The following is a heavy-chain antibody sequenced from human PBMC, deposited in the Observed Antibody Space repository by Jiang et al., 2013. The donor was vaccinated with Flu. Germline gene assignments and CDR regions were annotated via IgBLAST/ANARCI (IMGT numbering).Heavy chain of an antibody. Sequence: SGAEVKKPGASVKVSCKTSGFAFISYDIQWVRQASGQGLEWLGWLNPKTGNTGYSPTFQGRVTMTRDTTISTAYLELRRLTAQDTAVYYCVRAFTSLQKGGGYWGQGTLVTVSS. CDR3: VRAFTSLQKGGGY. CDR1: GFAFISYD. CDR2: LNPKTGNT. J-gene: IGHJ4*02. V-gene: IGHV1-8*01. D-gene: IGHD2/OR15-2a*01.